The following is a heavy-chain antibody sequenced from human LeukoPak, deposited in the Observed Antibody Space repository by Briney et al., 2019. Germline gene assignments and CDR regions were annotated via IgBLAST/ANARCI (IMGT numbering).Heavy chain of an antibody. V-gene: IGHV4-4*07. Sequence: SETLSLTCTVSGGSISSYYWSWIRQPAGKGLEWIGRIYTSGSTNYNPSLKSRVTISVDTSKNQFSLKLTSVTAADTAVYYCARGPYKYDGSGAFDIWGQGTKVTVSS. CDR2: IYTSGST. CDR3: ARGPYKYDGSGAFDI. J-gene: IGHJ3*02. D-gene: IGHD3-22*01. CDR1: GGSISSYY.